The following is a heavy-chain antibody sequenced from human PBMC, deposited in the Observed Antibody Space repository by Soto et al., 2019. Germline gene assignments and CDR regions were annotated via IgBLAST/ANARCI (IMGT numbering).Heavy chain of an antibody. V-gene: IGHV4-31*03. Sequence: QVQLQESGPGLVKPSQTLSLTCTVSGGSISSGGYYWSWIRQHPGKGLEWIGYIYYSGSTYYNPYLKRRVTIQVATSKNQFSLKLSSVSAADTAVYYCERDFTDSSGPTLGMGVWGQGTTVTVSS. D-gene: IGHD6-19*01. CDR2: IYYSGST. CDR1: GGSISSGGYY. J-gene: IGHJ6*02. CDR3: ERDFTDSSGPTLGMGV.